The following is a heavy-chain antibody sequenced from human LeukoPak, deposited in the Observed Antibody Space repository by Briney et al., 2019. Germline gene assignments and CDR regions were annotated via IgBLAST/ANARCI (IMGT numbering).Heavy chain of an antibody. CDR2: INTNTGNP. J-gene: IGHJ4*02. CDR3: ARNNADGEGRFGY. CDR1: GYRFTNYA. Sequence: ASVKVSCKASGYRFTNYAMNWVRQAPGQGLEWMGWINTNTGNPTYAQGFTGRFVFSSDTSVSTAYLQINSLKAEDTAVYYCARNNADGEGRFGYWGQGTLVTVSS. D-gene: IGHD3-10*01. V-gene: IGHV7-4-1*02.